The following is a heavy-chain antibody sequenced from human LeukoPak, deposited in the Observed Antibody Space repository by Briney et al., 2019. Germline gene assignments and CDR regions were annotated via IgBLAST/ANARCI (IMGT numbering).Heavy chain of an antibody. CDR3: ARDRGAVPADY. V-gene: IGHV4-39*07. CDR1: GGSIRSNSFY. Sequence: PSETLSLTCTVSGGSIRSNSFYWGWIRQAPGKGLEWIGSIFYSGSTYYNPSLKSRVTISVDTSKNQFSLKLSSVTAADTAVYYCARDRGAVPADYWGQGTLVTVSS. J-gene: IGHJ4*02. D-gene: IGHD2-2*01. CDR2: IFYSGST.